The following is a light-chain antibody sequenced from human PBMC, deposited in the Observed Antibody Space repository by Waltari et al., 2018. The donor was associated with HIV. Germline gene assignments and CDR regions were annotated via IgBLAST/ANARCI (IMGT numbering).Light chain of an antibody. CDR1: SSNIGAGYD. V-gene: IGLV1-40*01. J-gene: IGLJ2*01. CDR2: GNT. CDR3: QSYDSSLSGVV. Sequence: QSVLTQPPSVSGAPGQRVTISCTGGSSNIGAGYDVHWYQQLPGTAPKPLIHGNTNRPSGVPDRFSGSKSGTSASLAITGLQAEDESDYYCQSYDSSLSGVVFGGGTKLTVL.